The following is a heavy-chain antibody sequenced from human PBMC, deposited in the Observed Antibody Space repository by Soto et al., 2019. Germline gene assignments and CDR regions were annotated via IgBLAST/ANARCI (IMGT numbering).Heavy chain of an antibody. CDR1: GGTFSSYT. J-gene: IGHJ3*02. D-gene: IGHD3-3*01. Sequence: QVQLVQSGAEVKKPGSSVKVSCKASGGTFSSYTISWVRQAPGQGLEWMGRIIPILGIANYAQKFQGRVTITADKSTSTAYMELSSLRSEDTAVYYCASGESYYDFWSGSAFDIWGQGTMVTVSS. CDR2: IIPILGIA. V-gene: IGHV1-69*02. CDR3: ASGESYYDFWSGSAFDI.